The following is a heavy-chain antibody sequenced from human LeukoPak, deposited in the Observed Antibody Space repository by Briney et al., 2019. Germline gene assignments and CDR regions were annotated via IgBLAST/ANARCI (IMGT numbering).Heavy chain of an antibody. CDR3: ARWAGSCTANNCYMPLDY. CDR1: GGTFSTYS. D-gene: IGHD1-1*01. Sequence: SVKVSCKASGGTFSTYSINWVRQAPGQGLEWMGGIIPMVGSPNYAQKFQGRVTITADASTSTAYMELRSLTSGDTAVYFCARWAGSCTANNCYMPLDYWGQGTLVTVSS. CDR2: IIPMVGSP. V-gene: IGHV1-69*13. J-gene: IGHJ4*02.